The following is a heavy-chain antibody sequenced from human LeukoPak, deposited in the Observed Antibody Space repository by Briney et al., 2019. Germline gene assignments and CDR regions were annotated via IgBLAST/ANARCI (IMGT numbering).Heavy chain of an antibody. J-gene: IGHJ4*02. Sequence: GGSLRLSCAASGFTVSSNYMSWVRQAPGKGLEWGSVSYSIGSTYYADSVKGRFTISRDNSKNTLYLHMNSLRAEDTAVYYCARGVYGSGSSFDYWGQGTLVTVSS. CDR2: SYSIGST. D-gene: IGHD3-10*01. CDR1: GFTVSSNY. CDR3: ARGVYGSGSSFDY. V-gene: IGHV3-66*01.